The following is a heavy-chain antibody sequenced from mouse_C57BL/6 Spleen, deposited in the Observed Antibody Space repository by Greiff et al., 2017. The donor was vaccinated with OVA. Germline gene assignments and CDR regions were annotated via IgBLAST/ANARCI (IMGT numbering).Heavy chain of an antibody. CDR2: IYPGSGST. Sequence: VQLQQPGAELVKPGASVKMSCKASGYTFTSYWITWVKQRPGQGLEWIGDIYPGSGSTNYNEKFKSKATLTVDTSSSTAYMQLSSLTSEDSAVYYCARWGGRGRYFDIWGTGTTVTVSS. V-gene: IGHV1-55*01. D-gene: IGHD3-3*01. J-gene: IGHJ1*03. CDR1: GYTFTSYW. CDR3: ARWGGRGRYFDI.